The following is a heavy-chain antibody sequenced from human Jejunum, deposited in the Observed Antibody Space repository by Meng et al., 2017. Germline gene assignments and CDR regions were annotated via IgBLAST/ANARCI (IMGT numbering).Heavy chain of an antibody. CDR3: ASWRYDH. CDR1: GDSGSSNSAA. Sequence: VALQQSCPGLVKPSQTLPLTCATSGDSGSSNSAARNWIMQSPSRGLEWLGRTYYRSKWYNQYAVHVRSRITINPDTSKNQFSLHLDSVTPEDTAVYYCASWRYDHWGQGTLVTVSS. D-gene: IGHD1-1*01. V-gene: IGHV6-1*01. J-gene: IGHJ4*02. CDR2: TYYRSKWYN.